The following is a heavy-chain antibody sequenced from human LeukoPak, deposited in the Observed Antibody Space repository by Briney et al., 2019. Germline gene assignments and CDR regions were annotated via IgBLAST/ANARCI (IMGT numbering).Heavy chain of an antibody. Sequence: ASGKLCCKASGYTFTSYGISRVRHAPGQGLGWMGWISAYNGNTNYAQKLQGRVTMTTDTSTSTAYMELRSLRSDDTAVYYCARGLTAAAFFDYWGQGTLVTVSS. D-gene: IGHD6-13*01. V-gene: IGHV1-18*01. CDR3: ARGLTAAAFFDY. J-gene: IGHJ4*02. CDR2: ISAYNGNT. CDR1: GYTFTSYG.